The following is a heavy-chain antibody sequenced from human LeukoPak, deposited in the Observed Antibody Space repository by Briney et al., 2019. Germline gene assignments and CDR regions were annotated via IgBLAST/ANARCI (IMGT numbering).Heavy chain of an antibody. CDR2: ISSSSSYI. CDR3: ARDGGQQLVSVY. Sequence: GGSLRLSCAASGFTFSSYSMNWVRQAPGKGLEWVSSISSSSSYIYYADSVKGRFTISRDNAKNSLYLQMNSPRAEDTAVYYCARDGGQQLVSVYWGQGTLVTVSS. J-gene: IGHJ4*02. V-gene: IGHV3-21*01. CDR1: GFTFSSYS. D-gene: IGHD6-13*01.